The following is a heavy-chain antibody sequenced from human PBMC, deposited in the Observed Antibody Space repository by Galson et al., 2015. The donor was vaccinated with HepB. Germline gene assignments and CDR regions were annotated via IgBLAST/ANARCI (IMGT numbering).Heavy chain of an antibody. CDR2: ISYSGST. Sequence: TLSLTCTVSGGSISSGGYYWSWIRQHPGKGLEWIGYISYSGSTYYNPSLKSRVTISVDTSKNQFSLKLSSVTAADTAVYYCARDSGTYYGAFDYWGQGTLVTVSS. V-gene: IGHV4-31*03. CDR3: ARDSGTYYGAFDY. CDR1: GGSISSGGYY. J-gene: IGHJ4*02. D-gene: IGHD1-26*01.